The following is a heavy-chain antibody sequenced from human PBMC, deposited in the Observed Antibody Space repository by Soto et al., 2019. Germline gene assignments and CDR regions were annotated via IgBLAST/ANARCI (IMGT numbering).Heavy chain of an antibody. V-gene: IGHV4-31*03. CDR1: GGSISSGGYY. CDR3: ARDPSASGSYFDY. Sequence: QVQLQESGPGLVKPSQTLSLTCTVSGGSISSGGYYWSSIRQHPGKGLEWVGYIYYSGSTYYNPSLKSRVNISVDTSKNQLSLKLSSVTAADTAVYYCARDPSASGSYFDYWGQGTLVTVSS. J-gene: IGHJ4*02. CDR2: IYYSGST. D-gene: IGHD3-10*01.